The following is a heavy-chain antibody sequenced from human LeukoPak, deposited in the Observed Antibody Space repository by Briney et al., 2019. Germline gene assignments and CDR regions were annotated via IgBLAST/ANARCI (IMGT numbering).Heavy chain of an antibody. V-gene: IGHV3-73*01. CDR3: TRGPPQKQYDRNGFSFNYYNLDV. CDR2: IRSKVHNYAT. CDR1: GLTFSVSD. J-gene: IGHJ6*04. D-gene: IGHD3-10*01. Sequence: GGSLRLSCAASGLTFSVSDIHWVRQASGKGLEWVGRIRSKVHNYATSYSASMKGRFTISRDDSKSTAYLQMNSLRTEDTATYFCTRGPPQKQYDRNGFSFNYYNLDVWGKGTAVTVSS.